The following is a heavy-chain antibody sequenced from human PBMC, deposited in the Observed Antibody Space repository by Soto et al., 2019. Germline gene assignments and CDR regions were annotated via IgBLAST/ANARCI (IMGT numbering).Heavy chain of an antibody. V-gene: IGHV3-30*18. CDR2: ISFDGRNK. CDR1: GFIFSTYG. Sequence: QVQLVESGGGVVQPGRSLRLSCAASGFIFSTYGMHWVRQAPGKGLEWVAVISFDGRNKYYADSVRGRFTISRDNSKNTLHLQMNSLRGEDTAVYYCAKDTATAITSYYFYGMDVWGQGTTVIVSS. CDR3: AKDTATAITSYYFYGMDV. J-gene: IGHJ6*02. D-gene: IGHD5-12*01.